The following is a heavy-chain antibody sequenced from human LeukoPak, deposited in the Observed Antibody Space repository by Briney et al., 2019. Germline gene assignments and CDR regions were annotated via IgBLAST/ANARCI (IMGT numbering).Heavy chain of an antibody. Sequence: PGGSLRLSCAASGFTFSSYSMNWVRQAPGKGLEWVSYISSSSSTIYYADSVKGRFTISRDNAKNSLYLQMNSLRAEDTAVYYCARDPIIVGAPSSAFDIWGQGTMVTVSS. D-gene: IGHD1-26*01. J-gene: IGHJ3*02. CDR1: GFTFSSYS. V-gene: IGHV3-48*01. CDR3: ARDPIIVGAPSSAFDI. CDR2: ISSSSSTI.